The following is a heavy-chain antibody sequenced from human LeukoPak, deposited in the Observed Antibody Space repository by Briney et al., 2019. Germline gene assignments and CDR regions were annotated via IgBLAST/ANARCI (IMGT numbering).Heavy chain of an antibody. J-gene: IGHJ5*02. CDR2: IYYSGST. V-gene: IGHV4-59*01. CDR1: GGSISSYY. CDR3: ARDCYYGSGIVQWFDP. D-gene: IGHD3-10*01. Sequence: SETPSLTCTVSGGSISSYYWSWIRQPPGKGLEWIGYIYYSGSTNYNPSLKSRVTISVDTSKNQFSLKLSSVTAADTAVYYCARDCYYGSGIVQWFDPWGQGTLVTVSS.